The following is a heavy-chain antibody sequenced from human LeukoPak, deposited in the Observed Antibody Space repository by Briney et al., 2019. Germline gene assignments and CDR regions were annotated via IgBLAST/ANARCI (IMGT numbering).Heavy chain of an antibody. CDR2: IYYSGST. J-gene: IGHJ2*01. V-gene: IGHV4-59*12. CDR3: ARGEGVRAAFGIGSWYFDL. CDR1: GGSISSYY. Sequence: SETLSLTCTVSGGSISSYYWSWIRQPPGKGLEWIGYIYYSGSTNYNPSLKSRVTISVDTSKNQFSLEVTSLTAADTGVYYCARGEGVRAAFGIGSWYFDLWGRGTLVAVSS. D-gene: IGHD2/OR15-2a*01.